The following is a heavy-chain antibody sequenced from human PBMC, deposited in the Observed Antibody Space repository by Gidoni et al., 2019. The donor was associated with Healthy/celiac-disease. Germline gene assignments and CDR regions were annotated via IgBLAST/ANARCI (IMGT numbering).Heavy chain of an antibody. CDR2: INHSGSP. CDR3: ARGAPLYYDFWSGYSGT. CDR1: GGSFSGDY. Sequence: QVQLQQWGAGLLKHSETLSLTCAVDGGSFSGDYWSWIRQPPGKGLEWVGEINHSGSPNYTPSLKSRVPISVDTSKNQFSLKLSSVTAADTAVYSCARGAPLYYDFWSGYSGTWGQGTMVTVSS. V-gene: IGHV4-34*01. J-gene: IGHJ3*01. D-gene: IGHD3-3*01.